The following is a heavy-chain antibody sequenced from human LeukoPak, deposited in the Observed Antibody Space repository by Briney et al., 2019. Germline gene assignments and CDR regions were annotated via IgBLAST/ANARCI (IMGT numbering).Heavy chain of an antibody. V-gene: IGHV5-51*01. CDR2: IYPGDSDT. CDR1: GYSFTSYW. J-gene: IGHJ4*02. D-gene: IGHD6-19*01. CDR3: ARSYWTVAGTGGYFDY. Sequence: GESLKISCKGSGYSFTSYWIGWVRQMPGKGLEWMGIIYPGDSDTRYSPSFQGQVTISAGKSISTAYLQWGSLKASDTAMYYCARSYWTVAGTGGYFDYWGQGTLVTVSS.